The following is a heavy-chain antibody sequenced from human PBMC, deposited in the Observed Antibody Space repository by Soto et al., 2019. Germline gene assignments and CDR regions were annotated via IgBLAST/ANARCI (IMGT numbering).Heavy chain of an antibody. CDR3: ARVNKSSGYGFDY. CDR2: IYPGDSDT. CDR1: GHIFTNYW. V-gene: IGHV5-51*01. D-gene: IGHD3-22*01. J-gene: IGHJ4*02. Sequence: GESLKISCKGSGHIFTNYWIAWVRQMPGKGLEWMGIIYPGDSDTRYSPSFQGQVTISADKSISTAYLQWSTLKASDTAMYYCARVNKSSGYGFDYRGQVPRVTVSS.